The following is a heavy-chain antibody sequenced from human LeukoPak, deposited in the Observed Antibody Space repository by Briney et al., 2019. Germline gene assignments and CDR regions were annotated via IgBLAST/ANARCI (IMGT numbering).Heavy chain of an antibody. V-gene: IGHV3-23*01. D-gene: IGHD1-26*01. Sequence: GGSLRLSSAASGFTFSSYAMSWVRQAPGKGLEWVSAISGSGGCTYYADSVKGRFTISRDNSKNTLYLQMNSLRAEDTAVYYCANSRYSGSYYASPIDYWGQGTLVTVSS. CDR2: ISGSGGCT. J-gene: IGHJ4*02. CDR1: GFTFSSYA. CDR3: ANSRYSGSYYASPIDY.